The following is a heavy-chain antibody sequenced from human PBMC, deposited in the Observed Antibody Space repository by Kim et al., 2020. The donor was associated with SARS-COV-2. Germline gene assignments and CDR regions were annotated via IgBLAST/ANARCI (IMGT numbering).Heavy chain of an antibody. CDR3: ARSSKRGELVVNY. J-gene: IGHJ4*02. V-gene: IGHV1-46*01. D-gene: IGHD1-26*01. Sequence: YAQKFQGRVTMTRDTSTSTVYMELSSLRSEDTAVYYCARSSKRGELVVNYWGQGTLVTVSS.